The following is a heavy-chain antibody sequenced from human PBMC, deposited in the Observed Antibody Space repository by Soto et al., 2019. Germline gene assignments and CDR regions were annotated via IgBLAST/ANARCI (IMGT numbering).Heavy chain of an antibody. J-gene: IGHJ6*02. CDR1: GFTFSDYY. CDR2: ISSSGSTI. D-gene: IGHD6-13*01. Sequence: GGSLRLSCAASGFTFSDYYMSWIRQAPGKGLEWVSYISSSGSTIYYADSVKGRFTISRDNAKNSLYLQMNSLRAEDTAVYYCARDRYSSSWRYYYYGMDVWGQGTTVTVSS. V-gene: IGHV3-11*01. CDR3: ARDRYSSSWRYYYYGMDV.